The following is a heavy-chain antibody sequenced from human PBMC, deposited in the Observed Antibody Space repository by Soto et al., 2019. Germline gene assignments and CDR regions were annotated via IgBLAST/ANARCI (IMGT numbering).Heavy chain of an antibody. CDR1: GFTFSNAW. J-gene: IGHJ6*04. V-gene: IGHV3-15*01. Sequence: EVQLVESGGGLVKPGGSLRLSCAASGFTFSNAWMSWVRQAPGKGLEWVGRIKSKTDGGTTDYAAPVKGRFTISRDDSKNTLYLQMNSLKTEDTAVYYCTTEGQGLSAGMDVWGKGTTVTVSS. D-gene: IGHD3-10*01. CDR3: TTEGQGLSAGMDV. CDR2: IKSKTDGGTT.